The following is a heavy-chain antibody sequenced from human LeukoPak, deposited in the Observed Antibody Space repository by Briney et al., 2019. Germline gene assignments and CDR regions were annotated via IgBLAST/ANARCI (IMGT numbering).Heavy chain of an antibody. CDR3: ARDWGVAGEDSFYWYFDL. J-gene: IGHJ2*01. CDR2: INPNSGGT. V-gene: IGHV1-2*02. Sequence: ASVKVSCKASGYTFTGYYMHWVRQAPGQGLEWMGWINPNSGGTNYAQKFQGRVTMSRDTSISTAYMELSRLRSDDTAVYYCARDWGVAGEDSFYWYFDLWGRGTLVIVSS. D-gene: IGHD6-19*01. CDR1: GYTFTGYY.